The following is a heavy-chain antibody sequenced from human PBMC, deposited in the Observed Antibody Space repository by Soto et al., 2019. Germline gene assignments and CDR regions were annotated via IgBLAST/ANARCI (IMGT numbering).Heavy chain of an antibody. CDR3: AGNTIPHPHY. Sequence: EVQLLESGGGLVQPGGSLRLSCAASGFTFSNYAMSWVRQAPGKGLEWVSAISISGDSPYYADSVKGRFTVSRDNSKNALYLKIHSLRVEHKDIYEFAGNTIPHPHYGGKETLVTVSS. D-gene: IGHD1-1*01. V-gene: IGHV3-23*01. CDR2: ISISGDSP. J-gene: IGHJ4*02. CDR1: GFTFSNYA.